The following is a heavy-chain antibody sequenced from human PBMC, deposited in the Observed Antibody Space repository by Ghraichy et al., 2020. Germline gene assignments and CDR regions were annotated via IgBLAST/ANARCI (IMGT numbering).Heavy chain of an antibody. D-gene: IGHD3-10*01. J-gene: IGHJ4*02. CDR3: AKSFGHLPGPYDF. Sequence: GSLRLSCAASGFTFTTSAMGWVRQAPGKGPEWVSATTSNGGRTFYADSVKGRFTISRDNSKNTLYLEMNSLRAEDTAVYYCAKSFGHLPGPYDFWGQGTLVTVSS. V-gene: IGHV3-23*01. CDR2: TTSNGGRT. CDR1: GFTFTTSA.